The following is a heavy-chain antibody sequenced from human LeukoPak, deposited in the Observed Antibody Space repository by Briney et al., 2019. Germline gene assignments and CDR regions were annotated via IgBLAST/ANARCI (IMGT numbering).Heavy chain of an antibody. D-gene: IGHD3-10*02. J-gene: IGHJ6*04. Sequence: GGSLRLSCAASGFTFTSYTMNWVRQAPGEGLEWVSSISSSSSYIYYADSVKGRFTISRDNAKNSLYLQMNSLRAEDTAVYYCAELGITMIGGVWGKGTTVTISS. V-gene: IGHV3-21*01. CDR3: AELGITMIGGV. CDR1: GFTFTSYT. CDR2: ISSSSSYI.